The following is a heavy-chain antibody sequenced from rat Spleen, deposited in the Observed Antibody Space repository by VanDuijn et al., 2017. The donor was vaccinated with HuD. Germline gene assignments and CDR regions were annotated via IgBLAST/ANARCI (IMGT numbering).Heavy chain of an antibody. J-gene: IGHJ4*01. CDR1: GFSLTSNG. CDR2: ISSGGST. Sequence: QVQLKESGPGLVQPSQTLSLTCTVSGFSLTSNGVSWVRQPPGKGLEWIAAISSGGSTYYNSALKSRLSISRDTSKSQVFLKMNSLQTEDTAIYFCTRCHNIGTTGDVMDAWGQGASVTVSS. V-gene: IGHV2S12*01. CDR3: TRCHNIGTTGDVMDA. D-gene: IGHD1-5*01.